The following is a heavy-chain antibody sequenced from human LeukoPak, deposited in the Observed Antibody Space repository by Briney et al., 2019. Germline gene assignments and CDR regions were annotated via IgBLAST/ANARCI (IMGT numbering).Heavy chain of an antibody. D-gene: IGHD1-26*01. Sequence: PSETLSLTCAVYGGSFSGYYWSWIRQPPGKGLEWIGEINHSGSTNYNPSLKSRVTISVDTSKNQFSLKLSSVTAADTAVYYCARVIVGAFDIWGQGTMVTASS. CDR1: GGSFSGYY. J-gene: IGHJ3*02. CDR2: INHSGST. V-gene: IGHV4-34*01. CDR3: ARVIVGAFDI.